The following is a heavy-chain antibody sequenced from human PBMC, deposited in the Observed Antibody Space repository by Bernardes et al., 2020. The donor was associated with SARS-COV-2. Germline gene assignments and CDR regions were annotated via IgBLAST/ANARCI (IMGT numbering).Heavy chain of an antibody. J-gene: IGHJ2*01. D-gene: IGHD3-10*01. CDR3: ARERGDHYYASGRDRYFDL. CDR2: IGAYNGYT. CDR1: GYTFTTYS. V-gene: IGHV1-18*01. Sequence: ASVKVSCKAFGYTFTTYSIRWVRQAPGQGLEWMGWIGAYNGYTTYAQKLQGRVTMTTETSTSTAYMELRRLSSDDTAVDYCARERGDHYYASGRDRYFDLGDSVTEVTIYS.